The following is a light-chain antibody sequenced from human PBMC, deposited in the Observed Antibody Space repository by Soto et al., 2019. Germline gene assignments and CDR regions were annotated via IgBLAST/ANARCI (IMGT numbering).Light chain of an antibody. CDR2: DAS. Sequence: PGERATLSCRASQRVDNYLAWYQQKLGQAPRLLIYDASNRAAGIPARFSGSGFGTDFTLTISSLEPEDFAVYYCQQRSNWPPQYSFGQGTKLEIK. CDR3: QQRSNWPPQYS. V-gene: IGKV3-11*01. CDR1: QRVDNY. J-gene: IGKJ2*03.